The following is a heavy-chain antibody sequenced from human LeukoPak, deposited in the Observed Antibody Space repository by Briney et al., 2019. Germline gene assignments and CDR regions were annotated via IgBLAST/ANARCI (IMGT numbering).Heavy chain of an antibody. CDR1: GFSFSTHW. D-gene: IGHD1-26*01. V-gene: IGHV3-74*01. CDR2: IHSDGSVT. CDR3: VRIIVGASDWFDS. J-gene: IGHJ5*01. Sequence: TGGSLRLSCAASGFSFSTHWMHWVRQAPGKGLVWVSRIHSDGSVTNYADSVKGRFTISRDNAKNTLYLQMNSLRAEDTAVYYCVRIIVGASDWFDSWGQGTLVTVSS.